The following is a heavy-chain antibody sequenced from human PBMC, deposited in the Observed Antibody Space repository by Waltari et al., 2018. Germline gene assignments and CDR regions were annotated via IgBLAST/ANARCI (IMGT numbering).Heavy chain of an antibody. CDR3: ARYAVPAAMRGAFDI. V-gene: IGHV4-59*11. CDR2: IYYSGST. CDR1: GGSISSHY. Sequence: QVQLQESGPGLVKPSETLSLTCTVSGGSISSHYWSWIRQPPGKGLEWRGYIYYSGSTNNNPSLKSRVTISVDTSKNQFSLKLSSVTAADTAVYYCARYAVPAAMRGAFDIWGQGTMVTVSS. J-gene: IGHJ3*02. D-gene: IGHD2-2*01.